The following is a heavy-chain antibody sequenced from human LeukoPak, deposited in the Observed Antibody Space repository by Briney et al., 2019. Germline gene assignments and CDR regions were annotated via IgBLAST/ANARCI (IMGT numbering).Heavy chain of an antibody. CDR1: GGSISSSSYY. J-gene: IGHJ4*02. Sequence: SETLSLTCTVSGGSISSSSYYWGWVRQPPGKGLEWIANIYYSGSAYYSPSLRSRVTISVDTSKNQFSLKLTSVTAADTAVYYCARHASVSGNWPRPLDYWGQGSLVTVSS. CDR2: IYYSGSA. V-gene: IGHV4-39*01. D-gene: IGHD3-3*01. CDR3: ARHASVSGNWPRPLDY.